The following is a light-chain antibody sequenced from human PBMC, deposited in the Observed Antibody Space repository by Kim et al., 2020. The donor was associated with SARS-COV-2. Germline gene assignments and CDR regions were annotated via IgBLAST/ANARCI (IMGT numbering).Light chain of an antibody. V-gene: IGKV3-11*01. J-gene: IGKJ5*01. CDR3: HQRYSWPIT. Sequence: EIVLTQSPATLSLSPGERATLSCRASQSIRVDVGWYQLKPGQPPRLLIYNGSIRARGIPARFSGGGSGADFTLTISGLEPDDFAVYYCHQRYSWPITFGQGTRLEIK. CDR1: QSIRVD. CDR2: NGS.